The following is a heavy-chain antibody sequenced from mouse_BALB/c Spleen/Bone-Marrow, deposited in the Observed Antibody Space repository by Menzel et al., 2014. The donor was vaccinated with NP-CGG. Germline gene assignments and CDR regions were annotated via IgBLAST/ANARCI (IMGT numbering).Heavy chain of an antibody. CDR2: IRSGGTDT. D-gene: IGHD2-4*01. CDR3: ARRRGYDYAFDY. J-gene: IGHJ2*01. CDR1: GFAFSSYD. Sequence: EVMLVESGGGLVKPGGSLKLSCAASGFAFSSYDMSWVRRTPEKRLEWVATIRSGGTDTYYSDSVKGRITISRDNARNTLYLQMSSLRSEDTALYYCARRRGYDYAFDYWGQGTTLTVSS. V-gene: IGHV5-9*02.